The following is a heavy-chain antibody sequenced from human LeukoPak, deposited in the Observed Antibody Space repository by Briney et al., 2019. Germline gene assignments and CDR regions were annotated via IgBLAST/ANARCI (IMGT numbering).Heavy chain of an antibody. D-gene: IGHD5-18*01. CDR3: ARFVDTAMVKPY. CDR1: GGTFSSYA. V-gene: IGHV1-69*13. CDR2: IIPIFGTA. Sequence: SVKVSCKASGGTFSSYAISWVRQAPGQGLEWMGGIIPIFGTANYAQKFQGRVTITADESTSTAYMELSSLRSEGTAVYYCARFVDTAMVKPYWGQGTLVTVSS. J-gene: IGHJ4*02.